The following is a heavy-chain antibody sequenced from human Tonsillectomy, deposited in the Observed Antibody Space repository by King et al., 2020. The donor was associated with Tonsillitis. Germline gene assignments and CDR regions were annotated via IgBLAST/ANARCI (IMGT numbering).Heavy chain of an antibody. CDR1: GFIFSDHY. CDR3: TRVPYDSSGSYYSYYFDY. D-gene: IGHD3-22*01. Sequence: VQLVESGGGLVQPGGSLRLSCATSGFIFSDHYMDWVRQAPGKGLEWIGRTRDKPNSYTTDYAASVRGRFTVSRDDSMNSLHLQMNSLKPEDTAVYYCTRVPYDSSGSYYSYYFDYWGQGTLVTVSS. CDR2: TRDKPNSYTT. V-gene: IGHV3-72*01. J-gene: IGHJ4*02.